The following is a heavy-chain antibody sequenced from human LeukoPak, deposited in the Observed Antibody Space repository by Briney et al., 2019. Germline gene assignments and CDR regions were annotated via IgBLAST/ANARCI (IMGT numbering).Heavy chain of an antibody. Sequence: GGSLRLSCAASGNYWIHWVRQAPGKGLVWVSHVNSDGSWTSYADSVKGRFTISKDNAKNTVYLQMNSLRAEDTAVYYCVSFYETYWGRGTLVTVSS. J-gene: IGHJ4*02. V-gene: IGHV3-74*01. CDR2: VNSDGSWT. CDR1: GNYW. CDR3: VSFYETY. D-gene: IGHD2/OR15-2a*01.